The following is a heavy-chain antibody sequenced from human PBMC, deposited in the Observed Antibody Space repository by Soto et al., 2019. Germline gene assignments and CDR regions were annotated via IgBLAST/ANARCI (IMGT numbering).Heavy chain of an antibody. D-gene: IGHD6-13*01. Sequence: RLSCAASGFTFSSYGMHWVRQAPGKGLEWVAVISYDGSNKYYADSVEGRFTISRDNSKNTLYLQMNSLRAEDTAVYYCAYSSSWYEYWYFDYWGQGTLVTVSS. V-gene: IGHV3-30*03. CDR2: ISYDGSNK. CDR3: AYSSSWYEYWYFDY. CDR1: GFTFSSYG. J-gene: IGHJ4*02.